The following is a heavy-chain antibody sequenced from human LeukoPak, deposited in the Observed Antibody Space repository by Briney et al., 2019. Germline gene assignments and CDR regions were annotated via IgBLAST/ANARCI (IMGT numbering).Heavy chain of an antibody. CDR2: INPSGGST. CDR1: GYTFTSYY. D-gene: IGHD2-15*01. J-gene: IGHJ4*02. CDR3: ARQYCSGGSCYSGYFDY. V-gene: IGHV1-46*01. Sequence: ASVKVSCKASGYTFTSYYTHWVRQAPGQGLEWMGIINPSGGSTSYAQKFQGRVTMTRDMSTSTVYMELSSLRSEDTAVYYCARQYCSGGSCYSGYFDYWGQGTLVTVSS.